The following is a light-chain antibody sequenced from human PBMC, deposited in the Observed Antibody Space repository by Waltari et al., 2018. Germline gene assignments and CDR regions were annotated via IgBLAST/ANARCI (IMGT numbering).Light chain of an antibody. CDR1: RSNIGSNY. Sequence: QSVLTQPPSASGTPGQKVTISCSGGRSNIGSNYVNWYQHFPGSAPKLLFYRDNQRHSGVPARFSVSKSGTSASLVITDLRPEDEADYYCASWDFSLTVWVFGGGSRLTVL. J-gene: IGLJ3*02. CDR2: RDN. V-gene: IGLV1-47*01. CDR3: ASWDFSLTVWV.